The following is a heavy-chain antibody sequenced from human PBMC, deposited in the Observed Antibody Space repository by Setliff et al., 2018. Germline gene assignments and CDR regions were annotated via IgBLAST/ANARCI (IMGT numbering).Heavy chain of an antibody. J-gene: IGHJ5*02. CDR2: INTNSGNP. Sequence: ASVKVSCKASGYTITNFALNWVRQAPGQGPEWMGWINTNSGNPTYAQGFTGRFVFSLDTSVSTAYLQISSLKAEDTAVYYCARGLLWFGELFQGPWGQGTLVTVSS. CDR3: ARGLLWFGELFQGP. CDR1: GYTITNFA. D-gene: IGHD3-10*01. V-gene: IGHV7-4-1*02.